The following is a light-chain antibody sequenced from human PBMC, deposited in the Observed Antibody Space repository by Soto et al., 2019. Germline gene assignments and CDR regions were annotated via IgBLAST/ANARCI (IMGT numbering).Light chain of an antibody. J-gene: IGKJ4*01. CDR3: QQYKSFSLT. CDR2: GAS. V-gene: IGKV3-20*01. CDR1: QSVSSIY. Sequence: EFLLTQSPGTLSLSPGERATLSFRASQSVSSIYLAWYQRKTGQPPRLLIYGASSRDTGIPDRFSGSGSGTDFTLSISRLQPDDFETYYCQQYKSFSLTFGGGTKVDIK.